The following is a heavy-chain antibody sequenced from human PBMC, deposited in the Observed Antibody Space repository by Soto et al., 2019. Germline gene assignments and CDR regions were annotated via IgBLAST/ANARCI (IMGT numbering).Heavy chain of an antibody. CDR2: IWHTGRP. CDR3: VRDSRTGCSSINCYMH. CDR1: GDSLTNNHW. J-gene: IGHJ4*02. V-gene: IGHV4-4*02. Sequence: QLQLRESGPGLVQPSGTLSLTCDVSGDSLTNNHWWSWVRQAPGKGLEWIGEIWHTGRPNYNPSLKSRVVNSIDKSKNQFSLKLSSVTGADTAVYYCVRDSRTGCSSINCYMHWGQGTLVTVSS. D-gene: IGHD2-15*01.